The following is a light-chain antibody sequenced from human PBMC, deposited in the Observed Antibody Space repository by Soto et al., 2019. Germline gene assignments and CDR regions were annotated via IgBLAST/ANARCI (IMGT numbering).Light chain of an antibody. V-gene: IGKV3-20*01. CDR3: QQYGSSPTWT. CDR2: GAS. CDR1: QSVSSSY. J-gene: IGKJ1*01. Sequence: EIVLTQSPGTLSLSPGERATLSCRASQSVSSSYLACYQQKPGQAPRMLIYGASSRVTGIPDRLSISGSGTDVTLTISSLVPADFAVYYCQQYGSSPTWTFGQGTKVEIK.